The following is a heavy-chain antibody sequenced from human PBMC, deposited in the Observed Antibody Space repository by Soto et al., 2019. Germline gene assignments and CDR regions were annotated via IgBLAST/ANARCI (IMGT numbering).Heavy chain of an antibody. CDR3: ARAGGDCTNGVCYRVGAFDI. V-gene: IGHV3-48*03. D-gene: IGHD2-8*01. CDR2: ISSSGSTI. Sequence: PGGSLRLSCAASGFTFSSYEMNWVRQAPGKGLEWVSDISSSGSTIYYADSVKGRFTISRENAKNSLYLQMNSLRAEDTAVYYCARAGGDCTNGVCYRVGAFDIWGQGTMVTVSS. CDR1: GFTFSSYE. J-gene: IGHJ3*02.